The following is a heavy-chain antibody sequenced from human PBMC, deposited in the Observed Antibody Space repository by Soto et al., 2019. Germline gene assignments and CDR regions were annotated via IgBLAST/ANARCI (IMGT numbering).Heavy chain of an antibody. CDR3: AKGVRGVPNWFDP. D-gene: IGHD3-10*01. CDR1: GGSISNSANH. Sequence: QVQLQESGPGLVRPSQTLSLSCTVFGGSISNSANHWSWIRQHPGEGLEWIGYIYYSGGTYYSPSLKGRVTMSIDASKNQFSLKLSSVTAADTAVYYCAKGVRGVPNWFDPWGQGTLVTVSS. CDR2: IYYSGGT. V-gene: IGHV4-31*03. J-gene: IGHJ5*02.